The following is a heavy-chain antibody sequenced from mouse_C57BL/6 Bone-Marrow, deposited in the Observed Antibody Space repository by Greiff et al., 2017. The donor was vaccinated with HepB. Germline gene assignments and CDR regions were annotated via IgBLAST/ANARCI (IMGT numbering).Heavy chain of an antibody. CDR3: ARWGVYYGYDGFAY. V-gene: IGHV1-69*01. CDR1: GYTFTSYW. J-gene: IGHJ3*01. CDR2: IDPSASYT. Sequence: QVQLQQPGAELVMPGASVKLSCKASGYTFTSYWMHWVKQRPGQGLEWIGEIDPSASYTNYNQKFKGKSTLTVDKSASTAYMQLSSLTSEDSAVYYCARWGVYYGYDGFAYWGQGTLVTVSA. D-gene: IGHD2-2*01.